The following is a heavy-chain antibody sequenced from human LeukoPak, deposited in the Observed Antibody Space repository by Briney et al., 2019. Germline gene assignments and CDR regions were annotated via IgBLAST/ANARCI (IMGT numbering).Heavy chain of an antibody. Sequence: PGGSLRLSCTTSGFSFGGYAMTWVRQAPGKGLQWVGFIRSKVYGETTEYAASVKGRLTMSRDDSRGIAYLEMNSLKIEDTAVYFCAKTIYPVLDYYGLDVWGQGTTVTVSS. V-gene: IGHV3-49*04. CDR2: IRSKVYGETT. CDR3: AKTIYPVLDYYGLDV. D-gene: IGHD3-3*02. CDR1: GFSFGGYA. J-gene: IGHJ6*02.